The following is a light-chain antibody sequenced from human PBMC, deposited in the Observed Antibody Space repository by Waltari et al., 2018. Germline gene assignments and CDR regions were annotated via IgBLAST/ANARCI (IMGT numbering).Light chain of an antibody. CDR3: CSYAGSYIWM. V-gene: IGLV2-11*01. Sequence: QSALTQPRSVSGSPGQSVTISCTGTNNDIGKYNYVFWYQPHPGKAPKLMIFDVSERPSGVPDRFSGSKSDNTASLTISGLQADDEAAYYCCSYAGSYIWMFGGGTKLTVL. CDR2: DVS. J-gene: IGLJ3*02. CDR1: NNDIGKYNY.